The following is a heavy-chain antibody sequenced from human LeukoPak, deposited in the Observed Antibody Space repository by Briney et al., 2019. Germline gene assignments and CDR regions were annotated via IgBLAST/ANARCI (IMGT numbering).Heavy chain of an antibody. CDR1: GFTFRGYT. J-gene: IGHJ3*02. D-gene: IGHD5-12*01. V-gene: IGHV3-30*04. CDR2: IFYDGSNQ. Sequence: GGSLRLSCAASGFTFRGYTMHWVRQAPGKGLEWVALIFYDGSNQYYADSVKGRFTISRDNSKDTLDLQMNSLRGDDTAVYYCARDGKSGGADGFDIWGQGTMVTVSS. CDR3: ARDGKSGGADGFDI.